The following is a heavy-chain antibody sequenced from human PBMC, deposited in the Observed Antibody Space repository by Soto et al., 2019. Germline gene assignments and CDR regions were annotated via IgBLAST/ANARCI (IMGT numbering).Heavy chain of an antibody. D-gene: IGHD6-6*01. J-gene: IGHJ4*02. CDR3: ARSSSFDY. CDR2: IYHSGST. Sequence: SETLSLTCAVSGYSIISGYYLGWIRQPPGKGLEWIGSIYHSGSTYYNPSLKSRVTISVDTSKNQFSLKLSSVTAADTAVYYCARSSSFDYWGQGTLVTVSS. CDR1: GYSIISGYY. V-gene: IGHV4-38-2*01.